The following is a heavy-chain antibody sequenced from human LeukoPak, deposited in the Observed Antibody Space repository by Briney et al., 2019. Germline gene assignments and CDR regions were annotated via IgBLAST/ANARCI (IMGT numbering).Heavy chain of an antibody. V-gene: IGHV3-43D*03. Sequence: GGSLRLSCAASGFTFDDHAMHWVRQAPGKGLEWVSLISWDGVKTYYADSVRGRFTISRDNTKNSLYLQMNNLRAENTALYYCAKDRVGGSTPYFFDYWGQGTLVTVSS. CDR1: GFTFDDHA. J-gene: IGHJ4*02. D-gene: IGHD3-10*01. CDR2: ISWDGVKT. CDR3: AKDRVGGSTPYFFDY.